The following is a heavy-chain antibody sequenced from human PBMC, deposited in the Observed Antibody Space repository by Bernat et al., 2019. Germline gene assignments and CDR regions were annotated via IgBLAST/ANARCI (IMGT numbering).Heavy chain of an antibody. Sequence: QVQLVQSGAEVKKPGASVKVSCKASGYTFTSYGISWVRQAPGQGLEWMGWISAYNGNTNYAQKLQGRVTMTTDTSTSTAYMELRSLRSDDTAVYYCAREGYYDSSGPTEVRHNHYYYYGMDVWGQGTTVTVSS. V-gene: IGHV1-18*01. CDR1: GYTFTSYG. J-gene: IGHJ6*02. CDR2: ISAYNGNT. D-gene: IGHD3-22*01. CDR3: AREGYYDSSGPTEVRHNHYYYYGMDV.